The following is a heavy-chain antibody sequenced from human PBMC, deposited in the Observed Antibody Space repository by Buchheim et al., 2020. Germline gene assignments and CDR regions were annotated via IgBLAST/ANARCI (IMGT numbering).Heavy chain of an antibody. V-gene: IGHV3-23*01. D-gene: IGHD3-10*01. Sequence: EVQLLESGGGLVQPGGSLRLSCAASGFTFSSYAMSWVRQAPGKGLEWVSAISGSGGSTYYADSVKGRFTISRDNSKNTVYVQMSSLRAEDTAVYYCAKDPGRHGSGCYYSWSGDWGQGTL. CDR3: AKDPGRHGSGCYYSWSGD. J-gene: IGHJ4*02. CDR1: GFTFSSYA. CDR2: ISGSGGST.